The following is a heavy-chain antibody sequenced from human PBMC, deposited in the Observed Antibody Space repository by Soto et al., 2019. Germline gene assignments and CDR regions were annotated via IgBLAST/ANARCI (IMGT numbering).Heavy chain of an antibody. J-gene: IGHJ4*02. D-gene: IGHD5-12*01. CDR1: GFTISSYW. CDR3: ARWDNGYDF. Sequence: EVQLVESGGTLVQPGESLRLSCAASGFTISSYWMSWVRQAPGKGLEWVANIKQDGSERYYMDSVNGRFTISRDNAKNSLYLQMSSLTVEDTAVYYCARWDNGYDFGGQGTLVTISS. CDR2: IKQDGSER. V-gene: IGHV3-7*01.